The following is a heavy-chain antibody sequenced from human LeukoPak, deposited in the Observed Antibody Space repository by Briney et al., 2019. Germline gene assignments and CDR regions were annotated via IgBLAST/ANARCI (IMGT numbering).Heavy chain of an antibody. J-gene: IGHJ4*02. Sequence: SETLSLTCAVYGGSFSDYYWSWIRQPPGTGLEWIGEINHSGSTSYNPSLKSRVTISLQTSKNQFSLKLTSVTAADTAVYYCARHSHYYGSGSYPGYWGQGTLVTVSS. CDR1: GGSFSDYY. CDR2: INHSGST. V-gene: IGHV4-34*01. D-gene: IGHD3-10*01. CDR3: ARHSHYYGSGSYPGY.